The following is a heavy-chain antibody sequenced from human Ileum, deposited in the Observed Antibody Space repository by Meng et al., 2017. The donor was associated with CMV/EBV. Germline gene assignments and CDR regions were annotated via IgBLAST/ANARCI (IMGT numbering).Heavy chain of an antibody. V-gene: IGHV4-30-4*08. CDR2: IYYSGRA. J-gene: IGHJ5*02. CDR3: ARGGDSRGGAWFDP. Sequence: SETLPLTCTVSGDSINSGSYYWTWIRQPPGKGLEWIGYIYYSGRAYYDPSLRSRLLISLDSSKNQFSLNLTSVTAADAAVYYCARGGDSRGGAWFDPWGQGTLVTVSS. D-gene: IGHD3-22*01. CDR1: GDSINSGSYY.